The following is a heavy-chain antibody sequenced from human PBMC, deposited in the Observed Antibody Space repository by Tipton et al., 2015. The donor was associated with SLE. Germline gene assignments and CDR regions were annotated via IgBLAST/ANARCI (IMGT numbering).Heavy chain of an antibody. CDR1: GFTFNTYS. CDR2: ISAGGTTT. D-gene: IGHD3-10*01. J-gene: IGHJ3*02. Sequence: SLRLSCAVSGFTFNTYSMNWVRQAPGKGLEWVSYISAGGTTTHYADSVKGRFIISADNAKNSLHLQMTSLRSEDTAVYYCVRGSGKPAFNIWGQGTMVTVSS. V-gene: IGHV3-48*01. CDR3: VRGSGKPAFNI.